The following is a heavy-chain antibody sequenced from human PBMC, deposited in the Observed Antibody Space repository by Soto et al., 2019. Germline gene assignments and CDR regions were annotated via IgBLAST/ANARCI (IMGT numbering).Heavy chain of an antibody. CDR3: ARGLGYEHYYGMDV. D-gene: IGHD5-12*01. CDR1: GYRFTSYW. J-gene: IGHJ6*02. V-gene: IGHV5-51*01. Sequence: GESLKISCKGSGYRFTSYWIGWGPQIPGKGLEWMGLIYPGDSDTRYSPSFQGQVTISADKSITTAFLQWSSLKASDTAMYYCARGLGYEHYYGMDVWGQGTAVTVSS. CDR2: IYPGDSDT.